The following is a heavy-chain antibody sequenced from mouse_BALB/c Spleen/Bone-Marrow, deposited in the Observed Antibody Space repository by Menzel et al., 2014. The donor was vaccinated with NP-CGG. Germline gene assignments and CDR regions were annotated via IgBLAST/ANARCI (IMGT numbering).Heavy chain of an antibody. CDR1: GFNIKDTY. CDR2: IDPADGNT. J-gene: IGHJ4*01. D-gene: IGHD4-1*01. Sequence: EVQLQQSGAELVKPGASVKLSCTASGFNIKDTYMHWVKQRPEQGLEWIGRIDPADGNTKYDPKFQGKATITADTSSNTAYLQLSSLTSEDTAVYYCARWEYYAMDYWGQGTSVTVSS. CDR3: ARWEYYAMDY. V-gene: IGHV14-3*02.